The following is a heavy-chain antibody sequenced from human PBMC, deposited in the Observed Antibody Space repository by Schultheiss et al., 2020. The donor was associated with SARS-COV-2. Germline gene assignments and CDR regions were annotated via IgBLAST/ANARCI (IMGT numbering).Heavy chain of an antibody. Sequence: SQTLSLTCTVSGGSISSGYYWGWIRQPPGKGLEWIGRIYTSGSTNYNPSLKSRVTMSVDTSKNQFSLKLSSVTAADTAVYYCARDWRDGYNSEFGAFDIWGQGTMVTVAS. J-gene: IGHJ3*02. CDR3: ARDWRDGYNSEFGAFDI. CDR1: GGSISSGYY. D-gene: IGHD5-24*01. CDR2: IYTSGST. V-gene: IGHV4-61*02.